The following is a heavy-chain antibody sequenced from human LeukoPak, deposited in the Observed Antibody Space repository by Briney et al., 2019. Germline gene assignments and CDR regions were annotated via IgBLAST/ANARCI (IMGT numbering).Heavy chain of an antibody. Sequence: GGSLRLSCAASGFTFSSYAMSWVRQAPGKGLEWVSAISGSGGSTYYADSVKGRISISRDNFKNTLYLQMNSLRAEDTAVYYCARHRDDYTGYDSWGQGTLVTVSS. CDR2: ISGSGGST. J-gene: IGHJ4*02. V-gene: IGHV3-23*01. CDR3: ARHRDDYTGYDS. D-gene: IGHD4-4*01. CDR1: GFTFSSYA.